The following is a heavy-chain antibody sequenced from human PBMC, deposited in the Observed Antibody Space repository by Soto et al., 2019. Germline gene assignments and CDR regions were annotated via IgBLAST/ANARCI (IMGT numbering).Heavy chain of an antibody. CDR1: GGSINSSDHF. J-gene: IGHJ5*02. Sequence: SETLSLTCSLSGGSINSSDHFWGWIRQTLGKGLEWIGSVYYTETTYYNPSLKSPVTISVETSRNTFSLKVNSVTAADTAVYYCARLLDSGYCSGGSCYSGWFDPWGQGTLVTV. CDR3: ARLLDSGYCSGGSCYSGWFDP. CDR2: VYYTETT. D-gene: IGHD2-15*01. V-gene: IGHV4-39*01.